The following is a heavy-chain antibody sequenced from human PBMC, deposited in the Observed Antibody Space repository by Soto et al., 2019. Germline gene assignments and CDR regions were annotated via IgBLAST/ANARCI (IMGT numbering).Heavy chain of an antibody. Sequence: QVQLQESGPGLVKPSQTLSLTCTVSGGSISSGGYYWSWIRQHPGKGLEWIGYIYYSGSTYYNPSLKSRVTISVDTSKNQFSLKLSSVTAADTAAYYCARGVTMVRGPCWYFDLWGRGTLVTVSS. CDR1: GGSISSGGYY. CDR3: ARGVTMVRGPCWYFDL. V-gene: IGHV4-31*03. J-gene: IGHJ2*01. D-gene: IGHD3-10*01. CDR2: IYYSGST.